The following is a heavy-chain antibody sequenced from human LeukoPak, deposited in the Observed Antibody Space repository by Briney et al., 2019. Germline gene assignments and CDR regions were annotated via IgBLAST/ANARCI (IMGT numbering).Heavy chain of an antibody. CDR3: ARSWRWRAFDI. V-gene: IGHV4-34*01. CDR1: GGSFSGYY. D-gene: IGHD5-24*01. CDR2: INHSGST. J-gene: IGHJ3*02. Sequence: SETLSLTCAVYGGSFSGYYWSWIRQPPGKGLEWIGEINHSGSTNYNPSLKSRVTISVDTSKNQFSLKLSSVTAADTAVYYCARSWRWRAFDIWGQGTMVTVSS.